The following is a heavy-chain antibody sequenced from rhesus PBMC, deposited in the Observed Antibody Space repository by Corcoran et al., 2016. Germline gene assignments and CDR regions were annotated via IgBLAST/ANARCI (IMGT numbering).Heavy chain of an antibody. J-gene: IGHJ4*01. CDR1: GASISSNW. D-gene: IGHD4-29*01. V-gene: IGHV4-80*01. Sequence: QVQLQESGPGLVKPSETLSLTCTVSGASISSNWWSWIRQPPGKGLEWIGEINGKSGSTNHNPSLKSRVTISKDASKNQFSLKLSSVTAADTAVYYCAKYVSRHFDYWGQGVLVTVSS. CDR3: AKYVSRHFDY. CDR2: INGKSGST.